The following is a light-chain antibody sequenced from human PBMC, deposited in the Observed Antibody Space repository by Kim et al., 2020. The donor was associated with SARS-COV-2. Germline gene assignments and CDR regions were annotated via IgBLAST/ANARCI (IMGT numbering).Light chain of an antibody. J-gene: IGLJ2*01. CDR1: GSNVSAYEY. CDR2: DHS. V-gene: IGLV2-14*03. CDR3: HSFITSRAVL. Sequence: STTTSSTGTGSNVSAYEYVSQYRPRPGQTPMIYVFDHSPSPFGVSNPFSGSKSANTASLTISGLQAEDEADYYCHSFITSRAVLFGGGTQLTVL.